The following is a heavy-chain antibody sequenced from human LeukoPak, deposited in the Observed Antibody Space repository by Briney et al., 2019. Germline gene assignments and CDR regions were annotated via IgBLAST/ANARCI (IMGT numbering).Heavy chain of an antibody. CDR3: ARSQTGGTFDY. Sequence: WVRQPPGKGLEWIGSIYDSGSTYYNPSLKSRVTISVDTSKNQFSLKLNSVTAADTAVYYCARSQTGGTFDYWGQGALVTVSS. J-gene: IGHJ4*02. D-gene: IGHD1/OR15-1a*01. CDR2: IYDSGST. V-gene: IGHV4-39*01.